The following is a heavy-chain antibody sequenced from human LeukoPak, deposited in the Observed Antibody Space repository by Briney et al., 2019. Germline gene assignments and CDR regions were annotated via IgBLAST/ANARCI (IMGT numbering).Heavy chain of an antibody. J-gene: IGHJ6*03. CDR2: ISAYNGNT. CDR3: ARTLGSRWYPTGYYYYYMDV. CDR1: GYTFTSYG. D-gene: IGHD6-19*01. Sequence: ASVKVACKASGYTFTSYGISWVRQAPGQGLEWMGWISAYNGNTNYAQKLQGRVTMTTDTSTSTAYMELRSLRSDDTAVYYCARTLGSRWYPTGYYYYYMDVWGKGTTVTVSS. V-gene: IGHV1-18*01.